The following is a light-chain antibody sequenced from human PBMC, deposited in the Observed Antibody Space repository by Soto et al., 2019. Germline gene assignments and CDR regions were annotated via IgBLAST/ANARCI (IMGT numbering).Light chain of an antibody. J-gene: IGLJ2*01. V-gene: IGLV1-47*01. CDR2: RDN. CDR3: SACDDTLSGVV. CDR1: SSNIASNY. Sequence: QSVLTQPPSASGTPGQRVTISCSGSSSNIASNYVYWYQQLPRTAPKLLLYRDNQRPSGVPDRFSDSKSGTSASLAISGLRSDDEADYYCSACDDTLSGVVFGGGTKVTVL.